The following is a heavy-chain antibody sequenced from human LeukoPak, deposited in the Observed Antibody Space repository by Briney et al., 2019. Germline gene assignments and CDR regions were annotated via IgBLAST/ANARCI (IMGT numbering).Heavy chain of an antibody. CDR2: ISWNSGSI. J-gene: IGHJ4*02. CDR1: GFSFSGYV. CDR3: AMGEGIAVAGYFDY. Sequence: GGSLRLSCAASGFSFSGYVMSWVRQAPGKGLEWVSGISWNSGSIGYADSVKGRFTISRDNAKNSLYLQMNSLRAEDTALYYCAMGEGIAVAGYFDYWGQGTLVTVSS. D-gene: IGHD6-19*01. V-gene: IGHV3-9*01.